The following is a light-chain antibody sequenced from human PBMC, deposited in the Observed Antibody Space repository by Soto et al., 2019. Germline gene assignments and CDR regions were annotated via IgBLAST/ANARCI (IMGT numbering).Light chain of an antibody. Sequence: DIQMTQSPSSLSASVGDRVTITCQASQDIGNYLNWYQQKPGKAPKLLIYETPNMEIGVPSRFSGSGSGTDFSFSISSLQPEDIETYYCQQHHSLQLTLGPGTKVDIK. J-gene: IGKJ3*01. CDR1: QDIGNY. CDR3: QQHHSLQLT. V-gene: IGKV1-33*01. CDR2: ETP.